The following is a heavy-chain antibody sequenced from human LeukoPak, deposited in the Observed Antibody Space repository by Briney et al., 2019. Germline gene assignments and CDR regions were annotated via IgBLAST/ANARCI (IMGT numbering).Heavy chain of an antibody. CDR2: IYPGDSDT. CDR3: ARHSSFRGLRLEENWFDP. Sequence: GESLKISCKGSGYSFTSYWIGWVRQMPGKGLERMGIIYPGDSDTRYSPSFQGQVTISADKSISTAYLQWSSLKASDTAMYYCARHSSFRGLRLEENWFDPWGQGTLVTVSS. CDR1: GYSFTSYW. V-gene: IGHV5-51*01. D-gene: IGHD5-12*01. J-gene: IGHJ5*02.